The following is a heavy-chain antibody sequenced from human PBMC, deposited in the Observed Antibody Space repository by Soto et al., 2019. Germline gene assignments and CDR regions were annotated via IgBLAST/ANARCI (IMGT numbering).Heavy chain of an antibody. CDR1: GYPFTNYY. V-gene: IGHV1-46*03. CDR3: VRAESECRFTGVSYYVSY. D-gene: IGHD3-16*02. CDR2: INPNGGRT. J-gene: IGHJ4*02. Sequence: QVQLVQSGAEVKKPGASVKVSCRASGYPFTNYYIHWVRQAPGQGLEYMGVINPNGGRTNYPQKFQCIVTMARDTSTRTVYMELSSRRAEDAAVYYCVRAESECRFTGVSYYVSYWGQGTLVTVSS.